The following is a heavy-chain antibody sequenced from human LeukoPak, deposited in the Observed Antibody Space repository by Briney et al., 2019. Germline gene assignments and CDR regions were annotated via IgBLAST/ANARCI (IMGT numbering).Heavy chain of an antibody. CDR3: ARYMGYYYDSSGLDL. J-gene: IGHJ2*01. Sequence: SETLSLTCAVSGYSISSSNWWGWIRQPPGKGLEWIGYIYYSGSTNYNPSLKSRVTISVDTSKNQFSLKLSSVTAADTAVYYCARYMGYYYDSSGLDLWGRGTLVTVSS. V-gene: IGHV4-28*01. CDR1: GYSISSSNW. D-gene: IGHD3-22*01. CDR2: IYYSGST.